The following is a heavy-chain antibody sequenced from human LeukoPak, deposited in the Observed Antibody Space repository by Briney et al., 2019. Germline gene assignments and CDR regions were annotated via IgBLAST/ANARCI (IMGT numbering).Heavy chain of an antibody. CDR3: ARGLGSCSGGSCYSLGNS. CDR2: ISGSGTTI. J-gene: IGHJ4*02. V-gene: IGHV3-11*01. Sequence: GGSLRLPCAASGFTFSDYYMSWIRQTPGKGLEWLSFISGSGTTIYYADSVKGRFTISRDNSKNTLYLQMNSLRAEDTAVYYCARGLGSCSGGSCYSLGNSWGQGTLVTVSS. CDR1: GFTFSDYY. D-gene: IGHD2-15*01.